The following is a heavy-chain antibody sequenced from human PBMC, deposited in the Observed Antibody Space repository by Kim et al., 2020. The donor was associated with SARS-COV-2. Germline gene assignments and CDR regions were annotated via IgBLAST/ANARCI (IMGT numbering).Heavy chain of an antibody. CDR3: AKGGGSPGWFDP. CDR2: TITSGGTT. Sequence: GVSLRLSCVASGFTFRTSAMSWVRQAPGKGLEWVSTTITSGGTTYYTDSVKGRFTISRDSSKNTLYLQMNSLRAEDTAIYYCAKGGGSPGWFDPRGQGTLVTVSS. V-gene: IGHV3-23*01. D-gene: IGHD2-15*01. CDR1: GFTFRTSA. J-gene: IGHJ5*02.